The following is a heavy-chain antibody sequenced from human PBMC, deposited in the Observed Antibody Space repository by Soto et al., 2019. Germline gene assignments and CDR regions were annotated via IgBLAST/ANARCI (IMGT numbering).Heavy chain of an antibody. CDR1: GGTFSSYA. V-gene: IGHV1-69*13. CDR2: IIPIFGTA. J-gene: IGHJ5*02. Sequence: SVKVSCKASGGTFSSYAISWVRQAPGQGLEWMGGIIPIFGTANYAQKFQGRVTITADESKNTLYLQMNSLRAEDTAVYYCAKGGPIVVVPAAMLTWFDPWGQGTLVTVSS. CDR3: AKGGPIVVVPAAMLTWFDP. D-gene: IGHD2-2*01.